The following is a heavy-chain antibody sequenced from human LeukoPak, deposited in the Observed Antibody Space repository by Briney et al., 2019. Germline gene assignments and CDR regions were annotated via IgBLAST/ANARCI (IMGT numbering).Heavy chain of an antibody. J-gene: IGHJ4*02. V-gene: IGHV4-4*07. Sequence: PSETLSLTCTVSGGSISSYYWSWIRQPAGKGLEWIGRIYTSGSTNYNPSLKSRVTISVDTSKNQFSLKLSSVTAADTAVYYCASPPYSSGWYYFDYWGQGTLVTVSS. D-gene: IGHD6-19*01. CDR3: ASPPYSSGWYYFDY. CDR1: GGSISSYY. CDR2: IYTSGST.